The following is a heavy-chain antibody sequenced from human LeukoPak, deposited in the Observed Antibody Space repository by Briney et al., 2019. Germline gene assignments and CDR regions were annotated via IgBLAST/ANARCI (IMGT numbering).Heavy chain of an antibody. CDR1: GCSISSYY. D-gene: IGHD2-15*01. CDR3: ARQTGVAVATFYFDD. CDR2: IYYSGST. Sequence: TSETLSLTCTVSGCSISSYYWSWIRQPPGKGLEWIGYIYYSGSTNYNPSLKSRVTISVDTSKNQFSLKLSSVTAADTAVYYCARQTGVAVATFYFDDWGQGTQVTVSS. J-gene: IGHJ4*02. V-gene: IGHV4-59*08.